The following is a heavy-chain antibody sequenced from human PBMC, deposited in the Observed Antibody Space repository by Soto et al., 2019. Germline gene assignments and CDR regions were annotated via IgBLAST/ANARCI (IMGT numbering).Heavy chain of an antibody. CDR1: GFTFSGNW. CDR3: AGGIWNDYAY. D-gene: IGHD1-1*01. V-gene: IGHV3-74*01. CDR2: INPDGSNT. J-gene: IGHJ4*02. Sequence: GGSLRLSCAASGFTFSGNWMHWVRQAPGKGLLWVSRINPDGSNTDYADSVKGRITISRDNDKNTLYLQMNSLRSDDTAVYYSAGGIWNDYAYWGQGTLVTVSS.